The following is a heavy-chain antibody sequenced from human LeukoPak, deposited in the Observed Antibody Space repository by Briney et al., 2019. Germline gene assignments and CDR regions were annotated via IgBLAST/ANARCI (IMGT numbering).Heavy chain of an antibody. CDR2: INPSGGRT. CDR1: GYTFSSYY. D-gene: IGHD3-10*01. CDR3: ARDLGSYYGSGSYNEDDY. J-gene: IGHJ4*02. V-gene: IGHV1-46*01. Sequence: ASVKVSCKASGYTFSSYYMHWVRQAPGQGLEWMGIINPSGGRTNYAQKFQGRVTMIRDTSTSTVYMELSSLRSEDTAVYYCARDLGSYYGSGSYNEDDYWGQGTLVTVSS.